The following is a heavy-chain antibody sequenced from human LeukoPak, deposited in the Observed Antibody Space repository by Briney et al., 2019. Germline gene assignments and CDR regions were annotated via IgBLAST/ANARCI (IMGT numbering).Heavy chain of an antibody. V-gene: IGHV3-23*01. J-gene: IGHJ4*02. CDR1: GFTFSSYA. Sequence: PGGSLRLSCAASGFTFSSYAMNWVRQAPGKGLEWVSAISGSGGGTYYADSVKGRFTISRDNSKNTLYLQMNSLRAEDTAVYYCARDHQGSGAVAGTKGDYWGQGTLVTVSS. D-gene: IGHD6-19*01. CDR2: ISGSGGGT. CDR3: ARDHQGSGAVAGTKGDY.